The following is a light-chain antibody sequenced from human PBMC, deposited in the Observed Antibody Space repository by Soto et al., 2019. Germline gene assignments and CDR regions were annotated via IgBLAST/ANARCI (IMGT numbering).Light chain of an antibody. CDR1: SGDIGAYNY. V-gene: IGLV2-8*01. Sequence: QSALTQSPSASASPGQSVTISCTGSSGDIGAYNYVSWYQQHPGKAPKLIIYEVNKRPSGVPDRFSGSKSGITASLTVSGLQADDEADYYCGAHAGSNTWVFGGGTKLPV. J-gene: IGLJ3*02. CDR2: EVN. CDR3: GAHAGSNTWV.